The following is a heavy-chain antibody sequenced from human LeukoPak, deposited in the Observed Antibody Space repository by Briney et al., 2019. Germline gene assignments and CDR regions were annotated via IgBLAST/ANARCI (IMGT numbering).Heavy chain of an antibody. J-gene: IGHJ4*02. CDR1: GFTFSNAW. V-gene: IGHV3-15*01. D-gene: IGHD3-10*01. CDR2: IKSKTDGGTT. CDR3: TTAGWDRKHYYGSGSYLRQDEGPSYKN. Sequence: GGSLRLSCAASGFTFSNAWMSWVRQAPGKGLEWVGRIKSKTDGGTTDYAAPVKGRFTISRDDSKNTLYLQMNSLKTEDTAVYYCTTAGWDRKHYYGSGSYLRQDEGPSYKNWGQGTLVTVSS.